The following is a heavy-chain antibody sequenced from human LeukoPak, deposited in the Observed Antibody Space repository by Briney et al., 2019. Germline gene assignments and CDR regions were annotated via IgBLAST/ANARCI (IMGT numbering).Heavy chain of an antibody. CDR1: GFTFSSYA. CDR3: AKALGLCSGGSCYSLGAFDI. D-gene: IGHD2-15*01. Sequence: GGSLRLSCAASGFTFSSYAMSWVRQAPGKGLEWVSAISGSGGSTYYADSVKGRFTISRDNSKNTLYLQMNSLRAEDRAVYYCAKALGLCSGGSCYSLGAFDIWGQGKMVTVSS. J-gene: IGHJ3*02. V-gene: IGHV3-23*01. CDR2: ISGSGGST.